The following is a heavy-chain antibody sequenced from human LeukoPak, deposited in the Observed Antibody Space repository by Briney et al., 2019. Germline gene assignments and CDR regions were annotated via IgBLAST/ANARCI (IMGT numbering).Heavy chain of an antibody. D-gene: IGHD2/OR15-2a*01. CDR1: GFTFSGFA. CDR3: TSSRSVKYPDY. J-gene: IGHJ4*02. CDR2: IRSKANSYAT. Sequence: PGGSLRLSCAASGFTFSGFAMHWVRQASGKGLEWVGRIRSKANSYATAYAASVKGRFTISRDDSKNTAYLQMNSLKTEDTAVYYCTSSRSVKYPDYWGQGTLVTVSS. V-gene: IGHV3-73*01.